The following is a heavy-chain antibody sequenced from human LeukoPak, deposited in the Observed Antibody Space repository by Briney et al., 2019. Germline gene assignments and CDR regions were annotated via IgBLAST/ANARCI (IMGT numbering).Heavy chain of an antibody. D-gene: IGHD2-21*01. Sequence: GGSLRLSCAASGFTFSDYYMSWIRQAPGKGLEWVSYISSSGSAIYYADSVKGRFTISRDNAKNSLYLQMNSLRAEDTAIYYCARDNYSYRLDLWGQGTLVTVSS. CDR2: ISSSGSAI. CDR1: GFTFSDYY. V-gene: IGHV3-11*01. CDR3: ARDNYSYRLDL. J-gene: IGHJ5*02.